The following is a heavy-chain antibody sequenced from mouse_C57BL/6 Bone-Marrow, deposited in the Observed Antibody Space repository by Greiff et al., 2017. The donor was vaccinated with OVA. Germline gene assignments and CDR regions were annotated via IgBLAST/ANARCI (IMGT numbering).Heavy chain of an antibody. CDR2: IYPGDGDT. V-gene: IGHV1-82*01. CDR3: ASGITTVVATDYFDY. J-gene: IGHJ2*01. CDR1: GYAFSSSW. D-gene: IGHD1-1*01. Sequence: VQLQQSGPELVKPGASVKISCKASGYAFSSSWMNWVKQRPGKGLEWIGRIYPGDGDTNYNGKFKGKATLTADKSSSTAYMQLSSLTSEDSAVYFCASGITTVVATDYFDYWGQGTTLTVSS.